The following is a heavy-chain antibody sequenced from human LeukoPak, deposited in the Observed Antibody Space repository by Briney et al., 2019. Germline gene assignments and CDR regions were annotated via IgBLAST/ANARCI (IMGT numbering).Heavy chain of an antibody. V-gene: IGHV3-23*01. Sequence: GGSLRLSCAASGFTFSSYAMNWVRQAPGTRLEWVSSITGGGESTYHADSVKGRFTISRDNSKNTVSLQMNSLRAEDTAVYYCAIGERVYCSASTCYPFDYWGQGILVSVSS. CDR1: GFTFSSYA. CDR3: AIGERVYCSASTCYPFDY. J-gene: IGHJ4*02. CDR2: ITGGGEST. D-gene: IGHD2-15*01.